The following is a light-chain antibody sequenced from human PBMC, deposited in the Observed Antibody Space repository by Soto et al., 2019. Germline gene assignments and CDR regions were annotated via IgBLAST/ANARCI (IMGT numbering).Light chain of an antibody. CDR1: RSNIGNNY. CDR3: GTWDSSLSAGV. CDR2: DNN. J-gene: IGLJ2*01. V-gene: IGLV1-51*01. Sequence: QSVLTQPPSVSAAPGQTVTISCSGSRSNIGNNYVSWYQQLPGTAPKLLMYDNNKRPSGIPDRFSGSKSGTSATLGITGLQTGDEADYYCGTWDSSLSAGVFGGGTKLTVL.